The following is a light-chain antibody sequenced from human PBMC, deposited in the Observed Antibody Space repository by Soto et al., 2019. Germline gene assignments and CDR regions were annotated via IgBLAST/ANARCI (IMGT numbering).Light chain of an antibody. CDR1: PNINSC. Sequence: IRVTQSPSSMCESXGDRVTIPCRARPNINSCLNGYRQIPGXASKVXISAASTLQSGVTSRFSGSGYGKEFIITISSLQPDDFATYDCQQYSSYWTFGQGTKVDIK. CDR3: QQYSSYWT. J-gene: IGKJ1*01. V-gene: IGKV1-5*01. CDR2: AAS.